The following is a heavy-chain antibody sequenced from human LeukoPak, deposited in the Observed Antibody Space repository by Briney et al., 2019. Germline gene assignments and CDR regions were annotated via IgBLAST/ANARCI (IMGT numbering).Heavy chain of an antibody. CDR2: ISAYNGNT. D-gene: IGHD1-1*01. CDR3: ARSIGGFRNDVGKGWFDP. V-gene: IGHV1-18*01. J-gene: IGHJ5*02. CDR1: GYTFTSYG. Sequence: ASVKVSCKASGYTFTSYGISWVRQAPGQGLEWMGWISAYNGNTNYAQKLQGRATMTTDTSTSTAYMELRSLRSDDTAVYYCARSIGGFRNDVGKGWFDPWGQGTLVTVSS.